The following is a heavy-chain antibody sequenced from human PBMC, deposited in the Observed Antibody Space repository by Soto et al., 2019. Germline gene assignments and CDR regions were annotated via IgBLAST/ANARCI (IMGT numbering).Heavy chain of an antibody. J-gene: IGHJ5*02. CDR1: GGSISSYY. V-gene: IGHV4-59*12. CDR2: IYHSGST. Sequence: NPSETLSLTCTVCGGSISSYYWSGIRQPPGKGLEWIGEIYHSGSTNYNPSLKSRVTISVDTSKNQFSLKLSSVTAADTAVYYCARGQWLVRNWFDPWGQGTLVTVSS. D-gene: IGHD6-19*01. CDR3: ARGQWLVRNWFDP.